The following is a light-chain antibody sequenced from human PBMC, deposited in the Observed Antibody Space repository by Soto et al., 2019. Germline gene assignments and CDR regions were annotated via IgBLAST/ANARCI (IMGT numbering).Light chain of an antibody. J-gene: IGLJ1*01. CDR1: SSDDGGYNY. V-gene: IGLV2-8*01. CDR2: EVS. CDR3: SSYAGSNTFV. Sequence: QSALTQPPSASGSPGQSVTISCTGTSSDDGGYNYVSWYQQHPGKAPKFMIYEVSKRPSGVPDRFSGSKSGNTASLTVSGLQAEDEADYYCSSYAGSNTFVFGTGTKLTVL.